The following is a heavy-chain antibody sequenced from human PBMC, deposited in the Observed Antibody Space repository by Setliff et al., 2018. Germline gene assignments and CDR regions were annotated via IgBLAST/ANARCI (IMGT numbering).Heavy chain of an antibody. CDR3: ARSIVGATGGYFDY. Sequence: ASVKVSCKASDYKFLSYGMSWVRQAPGQGLEWMGIINPINPSGGSTSYAQKFQGRVTMTRDTSTSTVYMELSSLRSEDTAVYYCARSIVGATGGYFDYWGQGSLVTVSS. CDR1: DYKFLSYG. V-gene: IGHV1-46*01. CDR2: INPINPSGGST. D-gene: IGHD1-26*01. J-gene: IGHJ4*02.